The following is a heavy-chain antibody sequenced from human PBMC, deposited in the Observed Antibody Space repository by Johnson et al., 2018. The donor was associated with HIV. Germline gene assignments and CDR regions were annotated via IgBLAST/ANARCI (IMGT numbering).Heavy chain of an antibody. D-gene: IGHD2-15*01. J-gene: IGHJ3*02. V-gene: IGHV3-30-3*01. CDR1: GFTFSSYA. CDR3: AKAGQLVAATSAFDI. Sequence: VQVVESGGGVVQPGRSLRLSCAASGFTFSSYAMHWVRQAPGQGLEWVAVISYDGSNKYYADSVKGRFTISRDNSKNTLYLQMNSLRSEDTAVYYCAKAGQLVAATSAFDIWGQGTMVTVSS. CDR2: ISYDGSNK.